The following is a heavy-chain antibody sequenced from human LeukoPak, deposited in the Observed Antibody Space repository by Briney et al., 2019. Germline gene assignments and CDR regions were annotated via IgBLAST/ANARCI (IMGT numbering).Heavy chain of an antibody. J-gene: IGHJ4*02. CDR3: ARDPSNTSGYYVYHDY. D-gene: IGHD6-19*01. V-gene: IGHV1-18*01. CDR2: ISCYNGDT. Sequence: ASVKVSCKASGYTFNKYGISWVRQAPGLGLEWMGWISCYNGDTRYAQKFQGRVTMTKDTSTSTVHMELRSLRSDDTAVYYCARDPSNTSGYYVYHDYWGQGALVTVSS. CDR1: GYTFNKYG.